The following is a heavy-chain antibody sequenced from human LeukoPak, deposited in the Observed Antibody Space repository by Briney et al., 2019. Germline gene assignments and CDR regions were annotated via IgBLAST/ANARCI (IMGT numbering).Heavy chain of an antibody. Sequence: ASVTVSRKASGYTFTGYSMRWVRQAPAQGREWVGWINLNSCGTNYAQKFQATITMTRNTSISPAHMELSRLRSDDTAVYYCARVFHRVYFDLWGRGTLVTVSS. CDR2: INLNSCGT. CDR1: GYTFTGYS. J-gene: IGHJ2*01. CDR3: ARVFHRVYFDL. V-gene: IGHV1-2*02.